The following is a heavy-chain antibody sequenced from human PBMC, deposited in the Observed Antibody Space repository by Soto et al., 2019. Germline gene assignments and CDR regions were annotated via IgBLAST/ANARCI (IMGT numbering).Heavy chain of an antibody. J-gene: IGHJ6*02. CDR2: IKRKTDGGTT. CDR3: TTRGLIYASSGMDV. CDR1: GFTFSNAW. Sequence: PGGSLRLSCAASGFTFSNAWMNWVRQAPGKGLEWVGRIKRKTDGGTTDYAAPVKGRFTISRDDSKNTLYLQMNSLETEDTAVYYCTTRGLIYASSGMDVWGQGTTVTVSS. V-gene: IGHV3-15*07. D-gene: IGHD3-16*01.